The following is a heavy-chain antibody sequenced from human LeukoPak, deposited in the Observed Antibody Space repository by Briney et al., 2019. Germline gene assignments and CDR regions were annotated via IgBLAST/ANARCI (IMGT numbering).Heavy chain of an antibody. J-gene: IGHJ4*02. Sequence: ASVKVSCKASGYTFTNHSITWVRQAPGQGLEWMGWITAYSGNTNYAQRFQGRVTMTTDTSTSTTSLDLKSMRPDDTGAYYCARTPKRFGELYQSADYWGQGTLVTVSS. CDR3: ARTPKRFGELYQSADY. CDR2: ITAYSGNT. V-gene: IGHV1-18*01. CDR1: GYTFTNHS. D-gene: IGHD3-10*01.